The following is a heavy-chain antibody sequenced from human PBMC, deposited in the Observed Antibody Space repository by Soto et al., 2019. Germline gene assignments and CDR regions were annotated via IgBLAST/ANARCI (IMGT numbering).Heavy chain of an antibody. CDR3: AREKGLEYYDSSGPTLDY. V-gene: IGHV3-21*01. CDR1: GXXFXXXX. D-gene: IGHD3-22*01. CDR2: ISSSSSYI. J-gene: IGHJ4*02. Sequence: GGALRLTGVDSGXXFXXXXIXXXRXXHGXGLEWVSSISSSSSYIYFAVLVKGRFTISRDNAKNSLYLQMNSLRAEDTAVYYCAREKGLEYYDSSGPTLDYWGQGTLVTVSS.